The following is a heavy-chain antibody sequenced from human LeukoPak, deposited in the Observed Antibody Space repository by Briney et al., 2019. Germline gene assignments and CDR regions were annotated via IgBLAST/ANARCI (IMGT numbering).Heavy chain of an antibody. Sequence: SETLSLTCAVYGGSFSGYYWSWIRQPPGKGLEWIGEINHSGSTNYNPSPKSRVTISVDTSKNQFSLSLSSVTVADTAVYYCARAGTNLGDYDFWGQGTLVTVSS. CDR3: ARAGTNLGDYDF. CDR1: GGSFSGYY. J-gene: IGHJ4*02. D-gene: IGHD4-17*01. V-gene: IGHV4-34*01. CDR2: INHSGST.